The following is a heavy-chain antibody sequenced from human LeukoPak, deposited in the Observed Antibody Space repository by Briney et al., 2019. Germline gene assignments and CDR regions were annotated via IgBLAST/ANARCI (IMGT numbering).Heavy chain of an antibody. V-gene: IGHV1-8*01. J-gene: IGHJ6*03. D-gene: IGHD5-12*01. CDR3: ARAPRGYSGYDGKSYYYYYMDV. Sequence: ASVKVSCKASGYTFTSYDISWVRQATGQGLEWMGWMNPNSGNTGYAQKFQGRVTMTRNTSISTAYMELSSLRSEDTAVYYCARAPRGYSGYDGKSYYYYYMDVWGKGTTVTVSS. CDR1: GYTFTSYD. CDR2: MNPNSGNT.